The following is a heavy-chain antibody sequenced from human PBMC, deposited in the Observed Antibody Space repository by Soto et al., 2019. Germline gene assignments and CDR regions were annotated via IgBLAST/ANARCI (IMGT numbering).Heavy chain of an antibody. V-gene: IGHV1-46*01. CDR2: INPSDGGT. D-gene: IGHD6-19*01. CDR1: GYTFTSYY. Sequence: GASVKVSCKASGYTFTSYYMHWVRQAPGQGLEWMGIINPSDGGTSYAQKFQGRVTMTEDTSTDTAYMELSSLRSEDTAVYYCATASLYSSGWYYYGMDVWGQGTTVTVSS. J-gene: IGHJ6*02. CDR3: ATASLYSSGWYYYGMDV.